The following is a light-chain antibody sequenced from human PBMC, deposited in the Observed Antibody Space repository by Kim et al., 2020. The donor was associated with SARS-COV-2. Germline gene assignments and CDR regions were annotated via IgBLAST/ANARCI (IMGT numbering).Light chain of an antibody. CDR1: HSIKNNY. V-gene: IGKV3-20*01. CDR3: QQYGSFPRT. J-gene: IGKJ2*01. Sequence: LTPGERGTLSCGASHSIKNNYLAWYQQKPGQPPRLLVYGASSRATGIPDRFSGSGSGTDFTLTISRLEPEDFAVYYCQQYGSFPRTFGQGTKLEI. CDR2: GAS.